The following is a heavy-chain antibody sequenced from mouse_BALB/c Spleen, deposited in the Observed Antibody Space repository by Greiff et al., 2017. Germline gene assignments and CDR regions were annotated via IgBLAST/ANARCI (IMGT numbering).Heavy chain of an antibody. J-gene: IGHJ4*01. D-gene: IGHD3-2*01. CDR3: ARQLGLDYAMDY. CDR1: GYAFTNYL. Sequence: VKLQESGAELVRPGTSVKVSCKASGYAFTNYLIEWVKQRPGQGLEWIGVINPGSGGTNYNEKFKGKATLTADKSSSTAYMQLSSLTSDDSAVYYCARQLGLDYAMDYWGQGTSVTVSS. CDR2: INPGSGGT. V-gene: IGHV1-54*01.